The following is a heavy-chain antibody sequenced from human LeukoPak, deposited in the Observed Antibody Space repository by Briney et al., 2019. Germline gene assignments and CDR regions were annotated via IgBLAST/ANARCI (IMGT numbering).Heavy chain of an antibody. CDR1: GGSISSSSYY. Sequence: SETLSLPCTVSGGSISSSSYYWGWIRQPPGKGLEWIGSIYYSGSTYYNPSLKSRVTISVDTSKNQFSLKLSSVTAADTAVYYCARGDCSSTSCYRFDYWGQGTLVTVSS. CDR2: IYYSGST. D-gene: IGHD2-2*01. CDR3: ARGDCSSTSCYRFDY. J-gene: IGHJ4*02. V-gene: IGHV4-39*01.